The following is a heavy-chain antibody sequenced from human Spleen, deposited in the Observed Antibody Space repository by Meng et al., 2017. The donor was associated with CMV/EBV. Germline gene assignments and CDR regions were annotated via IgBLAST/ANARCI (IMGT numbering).Heavy chain of an antibody. V-gene: IGHV1-2*02. CDR1: FTGYY. CDR2: INPNSGGT. Sequence: FTGYYMHWVRQAPGQGLEWMGWINPNSGGTNYAQKFQGRVTMTRDTSISTAYMELSRLRSDDTAVYYCARSGGVDCRSTSCYLWFDPWGQGTLVTVSS. J-gene: IGHJ5*02. CDR3: ARSGGVDCRSTSCYLWFDP. D-gene: IGHD2-2*01.